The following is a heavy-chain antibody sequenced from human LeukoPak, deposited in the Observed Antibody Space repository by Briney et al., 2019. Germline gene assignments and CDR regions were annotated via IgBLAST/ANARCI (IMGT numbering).Heavy chain of an antibody. Sequence: GESLRISCKGSGYSFSNYWIGWVRQMPGKGLDWMGIIYPGDSDSRYSPSFQAQVTTSADKSISTAYLQWSSLKASDTAMYYCARLWGGGTAYSPPDSWGQGTLLAVSS. CDR2: IYPGDSDS. D-gene: IGHD3-16*01. CDR3: ARLWGGGTAYSPPDS. V-gene: IGHV5-51*01. CDR1: GYSFSNYW. J-gene: IGHJ4*02.